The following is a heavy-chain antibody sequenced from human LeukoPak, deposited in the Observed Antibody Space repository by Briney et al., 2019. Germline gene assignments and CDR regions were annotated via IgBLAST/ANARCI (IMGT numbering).Heavy chain of an antibody. J-gene: IGHJ6*02. V-gene: IGHV3-7*01. CDR3: ARGTPSSSGWLYYGMDV. D-gene: IGHD6-19*01. Sequence: GGSLRLSCAASGFTFGSYWMSWVRQAPGKGLEWVVHIKQDESARYYVESVKGRFIISRDNAKNSLYLQMNSLRAEDTAVYYCARGTPSSSGWLYYGMDVWGQGTTVTVSS. CDR1: GFTFGSYW. CDR2: IKQDESAR.